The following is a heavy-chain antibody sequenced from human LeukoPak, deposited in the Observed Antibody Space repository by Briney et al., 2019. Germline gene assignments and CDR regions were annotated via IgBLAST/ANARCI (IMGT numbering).Heavy chain of an antibody. J-gene: IGHJ3*02. V-gene: IGHV3-23*01. Sequence: GGSLRLSCSASGFTLSNFGMSWVRQAPGKGLEWVSAISGSGGSTYYADSVKGRFTISRDNSKNTLYLQMNSLRAEDTAVYYCAKGVTTVVTPSFAFDIWGQGTMVTVSS. CDR3: AKGVTTVVTPSFAFDI. CDR1: GFTLSNFG. CDR2: ISGSGGST. D-gene: IGHD4-23*01.